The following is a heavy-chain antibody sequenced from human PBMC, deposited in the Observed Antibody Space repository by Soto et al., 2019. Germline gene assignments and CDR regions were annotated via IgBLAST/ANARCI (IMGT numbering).Heavy chain of an antibody. CDR3: ARGRASGSYYLLDY. D-gene: IGHD3-10*01. V-gene: IGHV1-8*01. CDR1: GNTFTSYD. Sequence: QVQLVQSGAEVKKPGASVKVSCKASGNTFTSYDINWVRQATGHGLEWKGWINPNSGNIGYAQKFQGRVTMTRDTAIRTAYMEVSRLRSDDTAVYYCARGRASGSYYLLDYWGQGTLVTVSS. CDR2: INPNSGNI. J-gene: IGHJ4*02.